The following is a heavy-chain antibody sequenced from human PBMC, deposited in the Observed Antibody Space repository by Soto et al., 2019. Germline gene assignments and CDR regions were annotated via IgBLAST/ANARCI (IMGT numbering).Heavy chain of an antibody. CDR1: GIILSDYH. CDR2: SANKSNSYIT. CDR3: VGESFYRLDF. Sequence: GGSLRLSCAASGIILSDYHMNWVRQAPGKGLEWIGRSANKSNSYITQYAASVEGRFILSRDVSENLLFLQMNSLKIDDTDVYYCVGESFYRLDFWGRGALVTVSS. D-gene: IGHD3-16*01. J-gene: IGHJ4*02. V-gene: IGHV3-72*01.